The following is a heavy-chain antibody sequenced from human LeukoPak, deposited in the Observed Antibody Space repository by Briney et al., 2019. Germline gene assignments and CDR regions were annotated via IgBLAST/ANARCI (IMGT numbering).Heavy chain of an antibody. Sequence: TSETLSLTCAVYGGAFSGYYWSWIRQPPGRGLEWIGEINHSGGTNYNPSLKSRVTISVGTSKNQFSLELSSVTAADTAVYYCARGPMRGWFDPWGQGTLVTVSS. CDR3: ARGPMRGWFDP. J-gene: IGHJ5*02. V-gene: IGHV4-34*01. CDR1: GGAFSGYY. CDR2: INHSGGT. D-gene: IGHD3-22*01.